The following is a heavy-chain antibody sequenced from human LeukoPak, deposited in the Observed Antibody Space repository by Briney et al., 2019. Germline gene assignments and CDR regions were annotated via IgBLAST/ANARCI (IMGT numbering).Heavy chain of an antibody. Sequence: PSETLSLTCTVSGGSISSSSYYWGWIRQPPGKGLEWIGSIYHSGSTYYNPSLKSRVTISVDTSKNRFSLKLSSVTAADTAVYYCARLRPNNYYYDSSGYFDYWGQGTLVTVSS. D-gene: IGHD3-22*01. CDR2: IYHSGST. CDR3: ARLRPNNYYYDSSGYFDY. V-gene: IGHV4-39*07. CDR1: GGSISSSSYY. J-gene: IGHJ4*02.